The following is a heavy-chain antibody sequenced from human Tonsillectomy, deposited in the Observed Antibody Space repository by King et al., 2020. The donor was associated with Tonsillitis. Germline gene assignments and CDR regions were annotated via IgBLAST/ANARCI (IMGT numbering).Heavy chain of an antibody. CDR3: ACFPMIVVIIPH. D-gene: IGHD3-22*01. J-gene: IGHJ4*02. CDR2: ISYDGSNK. V-gene: IGHV3-30*04. CDR1: GFTFSNNA. Sequence: QVQLVESGGGVVQPGRSLRLSCAASGFTFSNNAMHWVRQAPGKGLEWVATISYDGSNKYYADSLKGRFTISRDNSKNTLYLQMDSLRAEDTAVYYCACFPMIVVIIPHWGQGTLVTVSS.